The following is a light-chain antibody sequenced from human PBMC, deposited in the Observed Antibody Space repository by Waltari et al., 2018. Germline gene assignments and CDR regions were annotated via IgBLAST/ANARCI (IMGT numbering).Light chain of an antibody. CDR1: QIFGHY. Sequence: EILLTQSPATLSLPPGEIAILTCRASQIFGHYLAWYQQRPGQTPRLLISDTSKRAPGIPVRFSGSGSGTDFFLTIASLEPEDFAVYYCQQRSDWPLTFGGGTKVEIK. CDR2: DTS. CDR3: QQRSDWPLT. V-gene: IGKV3-11*01. J-gene: IGKJ4*01.